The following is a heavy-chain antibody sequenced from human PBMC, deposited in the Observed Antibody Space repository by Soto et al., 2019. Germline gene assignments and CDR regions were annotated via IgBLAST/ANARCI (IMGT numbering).Heavy chain of an antibody. V-gene: IGHV4-34*01. Sequence: QVQLQQWGAGLLKPSETLSLTCAVYGGSFSGYYWSWIRQPPGKGLEWIGEINHSGSTNYNPSLKSRVTISVDTSKIQFSLKLSSVTAADTAVYYCARVDGNGAERIAARPALDDWGQGTLVTVSS. D-gene: IGHD6-6*01. J-gene: IGHJ4*02. CDR3: ARVDGNGAERIAARPALDD. CDR2: INHSGST. CDR1: GGSFSGYY.